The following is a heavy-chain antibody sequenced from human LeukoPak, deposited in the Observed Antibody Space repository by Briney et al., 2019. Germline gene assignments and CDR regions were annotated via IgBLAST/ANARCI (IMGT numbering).Heavy chain of an antibody. CDR3: AKDLPPLYPRIAAGIFDY. CDR1: GXXFSSXX. D-gene: IGHD6-13*01. Sequence: ASGXXFSSXXXXXXXXXXXXXXXXXSAXXXSGGSTYYADSVKGRFTISRDNSKNTLYLQMNSLRAEDTAVYYCAKDLPPLYPRIAAGIFDYWGQGTLVTVSS. V-gene: IGHV3-23*01. CDR2: XXXSGGST. J-gene: IGHJ4*02.